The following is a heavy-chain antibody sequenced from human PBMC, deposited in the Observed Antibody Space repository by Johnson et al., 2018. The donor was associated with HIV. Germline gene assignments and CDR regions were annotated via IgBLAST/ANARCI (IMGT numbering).Heavy chain of an antibody. D-gene: IGHD3-9*01. V-gene: IGHV3-30-3*01. Sequence: QVQLVESGGGVVQPGRSLRLSCAASGFTFSNYAIHWVRQAPGKGLEWVAVISFDGNNKHYADSVKGRFSISRDNSKNTLYLQMNSLRVEDTAVYYCASEIVYDILTGAFDTWGQGTMVTVSS. CDR3: ASEIVYDILTGAFDT. CDR2: ISFDGNNK. J-gene: IGHJ3*02. CDR1: GFTFSNYA.